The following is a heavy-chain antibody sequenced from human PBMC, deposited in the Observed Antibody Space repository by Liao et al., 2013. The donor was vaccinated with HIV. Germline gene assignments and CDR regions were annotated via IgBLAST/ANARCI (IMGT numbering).Heavy chain of an antibody. CDR3: ARVPPXITFGGVIPYYFDY. CDR1: GGSISSGSYY. CDR2: IYTSGST. Sequence: QVQLQESGPGLVKPSQTLSLTCTVSGGSISSGSYYWSWIRQPAGKGLEWIGRIYTSGSTNYNPSLKSRVTMSVDTSKNQFSLKLSSVTAADTAVYYCARVPPXITFGGVIPYYFDYWGQGTLVTVSS. V-gene: IGHV4-61*02. D-gene: IGHD3-16*02. J-gene: IGHJ4*02.